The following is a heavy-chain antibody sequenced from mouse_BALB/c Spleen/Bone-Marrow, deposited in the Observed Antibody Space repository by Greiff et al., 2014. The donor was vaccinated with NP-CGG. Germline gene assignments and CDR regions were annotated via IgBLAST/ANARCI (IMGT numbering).Heavy chain of an antibody. CDR1: GFNIKDTY. CDR2: IDLANGNI. D-gene: IGHD1-1*01. J-gene: IGHJ3*01. Sequence: VQLKQSGADLVKPGASVKLSCTASGFNIKDTYMHWVKQRPEQGLEWIGRIDLANGNIKYDRKFQGKATITADTSSNTTSLKLSSLPSKDPAVYYCAGGDYYGGSFFAYWGQGTLVTVSA. V-gene: IGHV14-3*02. CDR3: AGGDYYGGSFFAY.